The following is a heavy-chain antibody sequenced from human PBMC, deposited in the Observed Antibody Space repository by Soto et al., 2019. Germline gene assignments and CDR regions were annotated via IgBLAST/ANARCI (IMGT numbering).Heavy chain of an antibody. V-gene: IGHV3-30*18. CDR3: AKDQGIAASHGID. CDR1: GFTFNNYG. J-gene: IGHJ3*01. Sequence: QVQLVESGGGVVQPGRSLRLSCAASGFTFNNYGMHWVRQAPGKGLEWVATISNDGSDKYYAGSVKGRLTISRDNSKNTVYLQMNSLRAEDTAVYYCAKDQGIAASHGIDWGQGTMVTVSS. D-gene: IGHD6-13*01. CDR2: ISNDGSDK.